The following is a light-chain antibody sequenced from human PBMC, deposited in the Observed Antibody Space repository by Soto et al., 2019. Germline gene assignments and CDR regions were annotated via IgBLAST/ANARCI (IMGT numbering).Light chain of an antibody. CDR2: GAS. CDR1: QNLRSS. V-gene: IGKV3-20*01. CDR3: QQYRT. J-gene: IGKJ1*01. Sequence: VMTQSPATLSVSPWERATLSCRASQNLRSSLAWYQQKPGQAPRLLIYGASSRATGIPDRFSGSGSGTDFTLTISRLEPEDFAVYYCQQYRTFGQGTKVDIK.